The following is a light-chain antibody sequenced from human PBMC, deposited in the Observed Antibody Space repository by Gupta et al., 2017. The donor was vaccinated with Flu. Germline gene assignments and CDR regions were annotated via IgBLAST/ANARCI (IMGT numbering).Light chain of an antibody. Sequence: EIGLTQYPATLSLSPGERATLACRASQSVSSYFACCQQKPRQAPTLLIFDASNSGTSIPAGFSGSGSATEVSITISSLEHADYVVYYCQQRNNWPPSRTFGQGTKVEIK. CDR1: QSVSSY. J-gene: IGKJ1*01. V-gene: IGKV3-11*01. CDR3: QQRNNWPPSRT. CDR2: DAS.